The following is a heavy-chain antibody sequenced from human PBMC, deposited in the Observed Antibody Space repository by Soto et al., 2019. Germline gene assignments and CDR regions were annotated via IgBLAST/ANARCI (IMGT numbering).Heavy chain of an antibody. Sequence: ASETLSLTCTVSGGSISSGDYYWSWIRQPPGKGLEWIGYIYYSGSTYYNPSLKSRVTISVDTSKNQFSLKLSSVTAADTAVYYCARAHRGSGTMVRGASKGGWFDPWGQGTLVTVSS. CDR3: ARAHRGSGTMVRGASKGGWFDP. J-gene: IGHJ5*02. CDR1: GGSISSGDYY. CDR2: IYYSGST. D-gene: IGHD3-10*01. V-gene: IGHV4-30-4*01.